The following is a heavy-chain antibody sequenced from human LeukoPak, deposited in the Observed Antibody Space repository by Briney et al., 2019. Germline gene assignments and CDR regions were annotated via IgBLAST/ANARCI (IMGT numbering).Heavy chain of an antibody. V-gene: IGHV1-69*04. D-gene: IGHD3-10*01. CDR1: GGTFSSYA. J-gene: IGHJ5*02. CDR3: ARRWAMVRGVIGNWFDP. CDR2: IIPILGIA. Sequence: SVKVSCKASGGTFSSYAISWVRQAPGQGLERMGRIIPILGIANYAQKFQGRVTITADKSTSTAYMELRSLRSDDTAVYYCARRWAMVRGVIGNWFDPWGQGTLVTVSS.